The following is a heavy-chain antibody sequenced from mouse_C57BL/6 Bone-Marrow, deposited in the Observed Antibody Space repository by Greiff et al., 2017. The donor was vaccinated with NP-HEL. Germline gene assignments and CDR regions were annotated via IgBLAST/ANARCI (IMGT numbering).Heavy chain of an antibody. V-gene: IGHV14-4*01. CDR2: IDPANGDT. Sequence: EVQLQQSGAELVRPGASVKLSCTASGFNIKDDYMHWVKQRPEQGLEWIGWIDPANGDTEYAPQFQGKATITADTSSNTAYLQLTSLTSEDTAVYYCTTPGSSYRFAYWGQETLVTVSA. J-gene: IGHJ3*01. CDR1: GFNIKDDY. CDR3: TTPGSSYRFAY. D-gene: IGHD1-1*01.